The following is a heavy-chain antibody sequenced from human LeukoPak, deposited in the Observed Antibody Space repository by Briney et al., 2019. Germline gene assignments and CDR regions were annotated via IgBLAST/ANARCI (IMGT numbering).Heavy chain of an antibody. CDR2: IKQDGSEK. CDR1: GFTFSSYA. CDR3: ARVDGRYYYYYGMDV. D-gene: IGHD1-26*01. V-gene: IGHV3-7*01. J-gene: IGHJ6*02. Sequence: GGSLRLSCAASGFTFSSYAMHWVRQAPGKELEWVANIKQDGSEKYYVDSVKGRFTISRDNAKNSLYLQMNSLRAEDTAVYYCARVDGRYYYYYGMDVWGQGTTVTVSS.